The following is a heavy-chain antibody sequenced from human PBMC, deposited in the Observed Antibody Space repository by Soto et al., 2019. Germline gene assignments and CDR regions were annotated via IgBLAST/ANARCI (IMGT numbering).Heavy chain of an antibody. J-gene: IGHJ4*02. Sequence: QVQLQESGPGLVKPSGTLSLTCAVSGGSLSTTYWLSWVRQPPGKGLEWIGESHHSGRTNYIQSLKSRVTMSLDKSNNQLALKFTSVTAADTAVYYCARGFDYRWVYWGQGTLVTVSS. CDR2: SHHSGRT. CDR1: GGSLSTTYW. D-gene: IGHD3-16*01. V-gene: IGHV4-4*02. CDR3: ARGFDYRWVY.